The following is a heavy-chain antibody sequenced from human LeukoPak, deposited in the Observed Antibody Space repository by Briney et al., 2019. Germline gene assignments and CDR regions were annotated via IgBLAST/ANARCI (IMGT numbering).Heavy chain of an antibody. CDR2: ISFDGSNK. V-gene: IGHV3-30-3*01. Sequence: GGSLRLSCAASGFTFSSYAMHWVRQAPGKGLEWVAVISFDGSNKYYVDSVKGRFTISRDNSKNTLYLQMNTLRAEDTAVYYCAKDKSGSYWGQGTLVTVSS. D-gene: IGHD1-26*01. CDR3: AKDKSGSY. CDR1: GFTFSSYA. J-gene: IGHJ4*02.